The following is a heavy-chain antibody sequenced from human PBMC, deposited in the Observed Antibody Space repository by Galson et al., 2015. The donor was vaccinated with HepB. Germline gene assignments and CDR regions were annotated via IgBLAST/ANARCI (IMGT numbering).Heavy chain of an antibody. V-gene: IGHV1-24*01. J-gene: IGHJ4*02. Sequence: KVSCKASGYTLTEFSMHWVRQSPEKGLEWMGGFDPENSETIYAQKFRGRVTMTEDTPTDTAYMELRSLRSDDTAVYYCATSKYDFWSGLFDFWGQGTLVSVSS. D-gene: IGHD3-3*01. CDR3: ATSKYDFWSGLFDF. CDR2: FDPENSET. CDR1: GYTLTEFS.